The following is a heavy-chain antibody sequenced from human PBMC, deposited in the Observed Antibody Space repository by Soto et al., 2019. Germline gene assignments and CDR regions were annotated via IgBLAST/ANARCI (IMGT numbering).Heavy chain of an antibody. J-gene: IGHJ3*02. Sequence: EVQLVQSGAEVKKPGESLKISSKGSGYSFTNYWIGWVRQMPGKGLEWMGIIYPGDSDTRYSPSFQDQVTISADKSISTAYRQWRIMKASDTAMYYCARNRGSYYPDAFDIWGQGTLVTVSS. D-gene: IGHD1-26*01. CDR3: ARNRGSYYPDAFDI. V-gene: IGHV5-51*01. CDR2: IYPGDSDT. CDR1: GYSFTNYW.